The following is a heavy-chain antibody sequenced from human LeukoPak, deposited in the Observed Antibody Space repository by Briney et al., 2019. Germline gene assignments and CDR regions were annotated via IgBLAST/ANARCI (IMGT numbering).Heavy chain of an antibody. D-gene: IGHD3-16*01. Sequence: PERSLRLSCAASGFTFNTYATNWVRQPPRKGLEWVSVISGYGNNTFYADSAKGRFTISRDNSKNTLYLQMNSLRVEDTAKYYCAKDQEYNYDVVGGFFDHWGEGTLVTVSS. V-gene: IGHV3-23*01. CDR1: GFTFNTYA. CDR3: AKDQEYNYDVVGGFFDH. CDR2: ISGYGNNT. J-gene: IGHJ4*02.